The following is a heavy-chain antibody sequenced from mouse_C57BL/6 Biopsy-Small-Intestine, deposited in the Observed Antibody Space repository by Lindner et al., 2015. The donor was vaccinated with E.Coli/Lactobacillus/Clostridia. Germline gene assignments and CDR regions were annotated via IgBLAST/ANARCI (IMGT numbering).Heavy chain of an antibody. J-gene: IGHJ1*03. CDR1: GFNIKDYY. CDR3: SRDYYGSNYWFFDV. CDR2: IDPGDGES. D-gene: IGHD1-1*01. V-gene: IGHV14-2*01. Sequence: VQLQESGADLVKPGASVKLSCTASGFNIKDYYIHWVKQKTDQGLEWIGRIDPGDGESKYAPKFQDKATITADTSSNTAYLQLRSLTSEDTAVYYCSRDYYGSNYWFFDVWGTGTTVTVSS.